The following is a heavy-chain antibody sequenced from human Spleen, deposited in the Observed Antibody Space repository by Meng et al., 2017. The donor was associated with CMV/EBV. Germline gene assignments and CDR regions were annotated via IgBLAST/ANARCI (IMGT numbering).Heavy chain of an antibody. D-gene: IGHD2-2*01. J-gene: IGHJ6*02. V-gene: IGHV3-11*04. Sequence: GESLKISCAASGFTFSDYYISWIRQAPGKGLEWVSYISGSGGTIYYADSVKGRFTISRDNAKKSLYLQMSSLRAEDTALYYCARGPRLCTTTSCENYYYYGMDIWGQGTTVTVSS. CDR1: GFTFSDYY. CDR2: ISGSGGTI. CDR3: ARGPRLCTTTSCENYYYYGMDI.